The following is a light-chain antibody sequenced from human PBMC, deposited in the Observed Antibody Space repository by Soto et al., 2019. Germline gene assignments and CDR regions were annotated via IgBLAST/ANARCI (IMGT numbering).Light chain of an antibody. CDR3: QQYNSYPIT. Sequence: DIQMTQSPSTLSASVGARVTITCRASQSFSNWLAWYQQKPGKAPKRLIYLASTLVFGVPSRFSGSRSGTEYTRNIGDLQTADLATYDCQQYNSYPITFGTRDKVDIK. CDR2: LAS. CDR1: QSFSNW. V-gene: IGKV1-5*03. J-gene: IGKJ3*01.